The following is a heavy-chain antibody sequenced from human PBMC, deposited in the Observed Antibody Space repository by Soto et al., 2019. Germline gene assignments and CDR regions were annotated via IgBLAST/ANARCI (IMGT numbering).Heavy chain of an antibody. CDR3: ARGHNMIDF. V-gene: IGHV3-21*01. CDR2: ISTITNYT. Sequence: EVQLVESVGGLVKPGGSLRLSSAASGLTFTKYRLNWVRQAPGKGRAFVSCISTITNYTYYADAWKGRFSISRDNANDTLSLQMSSLRAEDTAVYYCARGHNMIDFWRQGTLVTVSS. J-gene: IGHJ4*02. CDR1: GLTFTKYR. D-gene: IGHD3-16*01.